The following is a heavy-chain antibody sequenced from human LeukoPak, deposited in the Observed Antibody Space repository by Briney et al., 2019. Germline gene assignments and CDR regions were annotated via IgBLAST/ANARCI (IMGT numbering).Heavy chain of an antibody. CDR2: IRYDGSNK. J-gene: IGHJ6*03. Sequence: GGSLRLSCAASGFTFTNYGIHWVRQAPGKGLEWVAFIRYDGSNKYYADSVKGRFTISRDNSKNTLYLQMNSLRAEDTAVYYCAKDSSSWYAIYYYYYYMDVWGKGTTVTISS. CDR1: GFTFTNYG. CDR3: AKDSSSWYAIYYYYYYMDV. D-gene: IGHD6-13*01. V-gene: IGHV3-30*02.